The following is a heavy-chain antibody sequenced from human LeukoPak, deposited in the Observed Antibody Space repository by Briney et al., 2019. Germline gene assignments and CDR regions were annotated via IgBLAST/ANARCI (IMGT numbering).Heavy chain of an antibody. D-gene: IGHD3-22*01. CDR1: GGSISSSSYY. Sequence: PSETLSLTCTVSGGSISSSSYYWGWIRQPPGKGLEWIGSIYYSGSTYYNPSLKSRVTISVDTSKNQFSLKLSSVTAADTAVYYCARAGRSSGYYEDAFDIWGQGTMVTVSS. CDR3: ARAGRSSGYYEDAFDI. J-gene: IGHJ3*02. V-gene: IGHV4-39*07. CDR2: IYYSGST.